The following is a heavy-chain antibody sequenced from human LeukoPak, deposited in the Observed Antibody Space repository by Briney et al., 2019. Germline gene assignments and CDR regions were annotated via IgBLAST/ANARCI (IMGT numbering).Heavy chain of an antibody. CDR3: ARGFGDNEGDAFDI. D-gene: IGHD2-21*02. Sequence: SETLSLTCTVSGGSISSYYWSWIRQPPGKGLEWIGYIYYSGSTNYNPSLKSRVTISVDTSKNQFSLKLSSVTAADTTVYYCARGFGDNEGDAFDIWGQGTMVTVSS. CDR1: GGSISSYY. V-gene: IGHV4-59*12. CDR2: IYYSGST. J-gene: IGHJ3*02.